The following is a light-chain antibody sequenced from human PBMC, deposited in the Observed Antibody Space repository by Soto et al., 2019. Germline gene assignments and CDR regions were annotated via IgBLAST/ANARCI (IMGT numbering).Light chain of an antibody. CDR2: GAS. V-gene: IGKV3-20*01. CDR1: QSIGNNY. CDR3: QKYAASPRT. J-gene: IGKJ1*01. Sequence: XXXTLSCSASQSIGNNYLAWYQHKPGQATRLLIYGASNRAPGIPDRFSGSGSGTEFTLSIRRLEPEYFAIYYCQKYAASPRTFGQGTQVKVK.